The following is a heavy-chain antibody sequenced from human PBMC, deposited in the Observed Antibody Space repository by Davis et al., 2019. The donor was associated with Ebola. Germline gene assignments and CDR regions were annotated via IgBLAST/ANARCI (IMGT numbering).Heavy chain of an antibody. CDR2: ISSGGDDR. V-gene: IGHV3-48*02. CDR3: ARDAEDGSGNWFFDF. Sequence: GGSLRLSCAASGFAFTRHSMNWVRQAPGKGLEWIAFISSGGDDRYYADSVRGRFTVSRDNAKYSLFLQLNSLRDEATAQYYCARDAEDGSGNWFFDFRGRGALVTVSS. CDR1: GFAFTRHS. D-gene: IGHD5-24*01. J-gene: IGHJ2*01.